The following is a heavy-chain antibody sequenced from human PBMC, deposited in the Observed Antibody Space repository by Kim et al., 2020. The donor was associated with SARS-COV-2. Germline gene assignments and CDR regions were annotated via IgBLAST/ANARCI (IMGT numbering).Heavy chain of an antibody. J-gene: IGHJ4*02. D-gene: IGHD3-9*01. Sequence: GGSLRLSCAASGFTFSNAWMSWVRQAPGKGLEWVGRIKSKTDGGTTDYAAPVKGRFTISRDDSKNTLYLQMNSLKTEDTAVYYCTTGYFDWLGGSSFYYFDYWGQGTLVTVSS. CDR3: TTGYFDWLGGSSFYYFDY. CDR2: IKSKTDGGTT. V-gene: IGHV3-15*01. CDR1: GFTFSNAW.